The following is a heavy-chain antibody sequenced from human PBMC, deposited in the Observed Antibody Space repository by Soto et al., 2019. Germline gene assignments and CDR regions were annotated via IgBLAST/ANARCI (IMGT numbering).Heavy chain of an antibody. CDR2: ISGSGGTT. D-gene: IGHD6-19*01. CDR3: ARRPLPVAAGANFDY. J-gene: IGHJ4*02. CDR1: GFTFSSYA. V-gene: IGHV3-23*01. Sequence: AGGSLRLSCAASGFTFSSYAMSWVRQAPGKGLEWVSAISGSGGTTYYADSVKGRFTISRDKSKNTLYLQMNSLRAEDTAIYYCARRPLPVAAGANFDYWGQGTLVTVSS.